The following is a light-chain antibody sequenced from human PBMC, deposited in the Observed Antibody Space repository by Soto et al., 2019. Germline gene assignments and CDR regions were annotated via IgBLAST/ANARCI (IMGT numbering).Light chain of an antibody. J-gene: IGLJ3*02. Sequence: QSALTQPASVSGSPGQSITISCTGTSSDVGGYNYVSWYQQHPGKAPKLMIYEVRHRPSGVSHRFSGSKSGNTASLTISGLQAEDEADYYCSSYTSSDTLVFGGGTKLTVL. CDR1: SSDVGGYNY. CDR3: SSYTSSDTLV. CDR2: EVR. V-gene: IGLV2-14*01.